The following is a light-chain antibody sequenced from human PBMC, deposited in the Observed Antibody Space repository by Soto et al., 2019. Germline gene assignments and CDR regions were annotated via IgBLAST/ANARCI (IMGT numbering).Light chain of an antibody. V-gene: IGKV1-5*01. CDR2: DAS. J-gene: IGKJ1*01. Sequence: DIQLTQPPSTLSASLGERVTITCRASQSISSWLAWYQQKPGKAPKLLIYDASSLESGVPSRFSGSGSGTEFTLTISSLQPDDFATYYCQQYNSYSWTFGQGTKVDIK. CDR1: QSISSW. CDR3: QQYNSYSWT.